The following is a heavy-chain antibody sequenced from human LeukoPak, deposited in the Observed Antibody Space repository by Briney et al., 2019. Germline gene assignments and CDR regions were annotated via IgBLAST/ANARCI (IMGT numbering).Heavy chain of an antibody. CDR2: ISTTSTYI. Sequence: GGSLRLSCAASGFTFSSYSMNWVRQAPGQGLEWVSSISTTSTYIYYLDSVKGRFTISRDNAKNSLYLQMNSLRAEDTAVYYCARVGEITSRRPYYYYYMDVWGKGTTVTVSS. J-gene: IGHJ6*03. V-gene: IGHV3-21*01. D-gene: IGHD1-14*01. CDR3: ARVGEITSRRPYYYYYMDV. CDR1: GFTFSSYS.